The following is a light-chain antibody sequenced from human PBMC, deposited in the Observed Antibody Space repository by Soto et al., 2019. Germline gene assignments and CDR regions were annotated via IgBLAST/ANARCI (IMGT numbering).Light chain of an antibody. CDR2: GAS. J-gene: IGKJ4*01. Sequence: EIVLTQSPGTLSLSPGESATLSCRASQSVSSSYLAWYQQKPGQAPRLLIYGASSSATGIPDRFSGSGSGTDFTLTISRLEPEDFAVYYCQQYGSSPLLTFGGGTKVEIK. V-gene: IGKV3-20*01. CDR1: QSVSSSY. CDR3: QQYGSSPLLT.